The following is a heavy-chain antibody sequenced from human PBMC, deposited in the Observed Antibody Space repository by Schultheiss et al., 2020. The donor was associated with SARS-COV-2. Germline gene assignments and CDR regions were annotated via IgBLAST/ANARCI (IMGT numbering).Heavy chain of an antibody. D-gene: IGHD6-13*01. V-gene: IGHV3-23*01. CDR2: ISGSGGST. CDR1: GFSIRNYV. CDR3: AKDQSAAGTRGRSYYYYYGMDV. J-gene: IGHJ6*02. Sequence: GGSLRLSCAASGFSIRNYVMSWVRQAPGKGLEWVSAISGSGGSTYYADSVKGRFTISRDNSKNTLYLQMNSLRAEDTAVYYCAKDQSAAGTRGRSYYYYYGMDVWGQGTTVTVSS.